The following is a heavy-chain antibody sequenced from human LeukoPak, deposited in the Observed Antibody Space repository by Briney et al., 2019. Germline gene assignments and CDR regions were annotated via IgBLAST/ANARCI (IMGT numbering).Heavy chain of an antibody. CDR1: GFSVSSNY. CDR2: LYSNGYI. D-gene: IGHD3-22*01. Sequence: GGSLRLSCAASGFSVSSNYLTWVRQAPGEGLEWVSVLYSNGYISYADSVKGRFTISRDNAENTVYLQMNSLRPEDTAVYFCARGKLYSYESTSFYGPFDCWGQGTLVTVSS. J-gene: IGHJ4*02. V-gene: IGHV3-53*01. CDR3: ARGKLYSYESTSFYGPFDC.